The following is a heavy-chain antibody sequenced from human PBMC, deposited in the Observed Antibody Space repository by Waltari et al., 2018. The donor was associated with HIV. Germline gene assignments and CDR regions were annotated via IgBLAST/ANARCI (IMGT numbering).Heavy chain of an antibody. CDR3: AYVCARLYYYDTTDPFPRAFDM. Sequence: AQQVQSASEVKTPGASVEVSCRASGYIFTGYYFHWSRQPPGQGLGWVGGSNPHIGHPTCGQNYERKVTRPMHTTINTSYMTAYLLLSDFTAGYYCAYVCARLYYYDTTDPFPRAFDMWGQGTTVTVSS. CDR1: GYIFTGYY. J-gene: IGHJ3*02. D-gene: IGHD3-22*01. V-gene: IGHV1-2*02. CDR2: SNPHIGHP.